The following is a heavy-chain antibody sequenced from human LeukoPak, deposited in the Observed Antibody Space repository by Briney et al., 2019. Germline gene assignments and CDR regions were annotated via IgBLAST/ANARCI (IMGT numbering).Heavy chain of an antibody. CDR3: ARDGRGDYCSGGSCLMFDP. V-gene: IGHV3-21*01. D-gene: IGHD2-15*01. CDR1: GFTFSKYS. J-gene: IGHJ5*02. CDR2: ISGSSSYI. Sequence: NPGGSLRLSCAASGFTFSKYSMNWVRQAPGKGLEWVSSISGSSSYIYYADSLKGRFTISRDNAKNSLYLQMNSLRADDTAVYYCARDGRGDYCSGGSCLMFDPWGQGTLVTVSS.